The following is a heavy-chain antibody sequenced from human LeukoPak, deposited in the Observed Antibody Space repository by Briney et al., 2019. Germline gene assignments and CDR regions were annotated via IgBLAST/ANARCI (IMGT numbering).Heavy chain of an antibody. V-gene: IGHV4-61*01. CDR2: IYYSEST. D-gene: IGHD2-15*01. CDR1: GGSVSSGSYY. J-gene: IGHJ6*04. Sequence: SETLSLTCTVSGGSVSSGSYYWSWIRQPPGKGLEWIGYIYYSESTNYNPSLKSRVTISVDTSKNQFSLKLSSVTAADTAVYYCARDARYCSGGSCPGGYYYYVMDVWGKGTTVTVSS. CDR3: ARDARYCSGGSCPGGYYYYVMDV.